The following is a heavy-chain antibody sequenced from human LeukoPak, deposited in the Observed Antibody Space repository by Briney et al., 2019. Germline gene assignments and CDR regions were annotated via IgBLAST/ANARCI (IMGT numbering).Heavy chain of an antibody. CDR1: GFSFNNYA. V-gene: IGHV3-23*01. D-gene: IGHD4-23*01. Sequence: VRSLRLSCAASGFSFNNYAMSWVRQAPGKGLEWVSAISTTGGSTYSVDSVKGRFTFSRDNTKNRLSLQMDSLRVEDTAVYYCAKDWTTVVTPKGYYFDSWGQGTLVTV. CDR2: ISTTGGST. CDR3: AKDWTTVVTPKGYYFDS. J-gene: IGHJ4*02.